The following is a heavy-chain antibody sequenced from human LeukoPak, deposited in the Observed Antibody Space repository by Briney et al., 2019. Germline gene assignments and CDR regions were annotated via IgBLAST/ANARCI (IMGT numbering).Heavy chain of an antibody. CDR3: ANPYSSAGY. V-gene: IGHV3-30*18. Sequence: PGGSLRLSCAAPGLTFSSYGMHWVRQAPGKGLEWVAVISYDGSNKYYADSVKGRFTISRDNSKNTLYLQMNSLRAEDTAVYYCANPYSSAGYWGQGTLVTVSS. J-gene: IGHJ4*02. CDR1: GLTFSSYG. CDR2: ISYDGSNK. D-gene: IGHD6-19*01.